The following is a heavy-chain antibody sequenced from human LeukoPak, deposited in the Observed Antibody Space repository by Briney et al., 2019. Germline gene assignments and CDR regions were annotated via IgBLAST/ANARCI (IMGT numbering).Heavy chain of an antibody. V-gene: IGHV4-59*01. CDR1: GGFISSYY. CDR2: FYYIAST. CDR3: AIDWSYIWFDP. J-gene: IGHJ5*02. Sequence: SETLSLTCTVSGGFISSYYWSWSRQPPGKGLVLILYFYYIASTTYNPSLTSLVTISVDTSKNPFSLKLTSVPAADTAVYYCAIDWSYIWFDPWGQGTLVTVSS. D-gene: IGHD1-26*01.